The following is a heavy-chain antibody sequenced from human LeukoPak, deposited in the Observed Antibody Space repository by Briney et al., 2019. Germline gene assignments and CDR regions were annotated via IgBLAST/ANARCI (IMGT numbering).Heavy chain of an antibody. Sequence: GGSLRLSCAASGFIFSSYAMSWVRQAPGKGLEWVSSVGAGSSNTYYADSVKGRFTISRDNSRNTLYLQMNSLRAEDTALYFCAKKDSAGFHWGQGTLVTVSS. CDR2: VGAGSSNT. V-gene: IGHV3-23*01. D-gene: IGHD2-15*01. CDR1: GFIFSSYA. J-gene: IGHJ4*02. CDR3: AKKDSAGFH.